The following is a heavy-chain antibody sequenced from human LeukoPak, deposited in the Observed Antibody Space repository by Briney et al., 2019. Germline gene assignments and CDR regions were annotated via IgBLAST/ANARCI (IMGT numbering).Heavy chain of an antibody. J-gene: IGHJ6*03. CDR2: IFHLGNT. CDR1: GDSISAYY. V-gene: IGHV4-59*12. CDR3: ASGPYDILTGYYPFKYYYYYMDV. Sequence: PSETLSLTCTVSGDSISAYYWNWIRQPPGKALEWIGYIFHLGNTVYNPSLNSRVSISVDTSKNQFSLKLSSVTAADTAVYYCASGPYDILTGYYPFKYYYYYMDVWGKGTTVTVS. D-gene: IGHD3-9*01.